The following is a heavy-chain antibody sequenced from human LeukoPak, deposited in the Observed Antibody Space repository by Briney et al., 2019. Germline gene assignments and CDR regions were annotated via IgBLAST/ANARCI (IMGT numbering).Heavy chain of an antibody. CDR2: IYYSGST. CDR3: ARDGPYSSSWYGPQPSNWFDP. D-gene: IGHD6-13*01. J-gene: IGHJ5*02. Sequence: PSETLSLTCTVSGGSISSSSYYWGWTRQPPGKGLEWIGSIYYSGSTYYNPSLKSRVTISVDTSKNQFSLKLSSVTAADTAVYYCARDGPYSSSWYGPQPSNWFDPWGQGTLVTVSS. V-gene: IGHV4-39*07. CDR1: GGSISSSSYY.